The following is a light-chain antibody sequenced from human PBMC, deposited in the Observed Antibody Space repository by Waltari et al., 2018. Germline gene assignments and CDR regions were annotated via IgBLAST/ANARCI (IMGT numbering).Light chain of an antibody. CDR3: MQALQFPST. CDR1: QSLLHSNGYNY. Sequence: DIVMTQFPLSLPVTPGEPASISFWSSQSLLHSNGYNYLDWYLQRPGQSPQLLIFLGSHRAAGVSDRFSGSGSGTDFTLKISTVEAEDVGVYYCMQALQFPSTFGQGTKLEI. CDR2: LGS. V-gene: IGKV2-28*01. J-gene: IGKJ2*02.